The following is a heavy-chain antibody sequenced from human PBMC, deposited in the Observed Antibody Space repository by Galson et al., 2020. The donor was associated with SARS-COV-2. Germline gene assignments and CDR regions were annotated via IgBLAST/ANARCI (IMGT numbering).Heavy chain of an antibody. D-gene: IGHD6-19*01. J-gene: IGHJ1*01. CDR3: AIGRVAEWLVTVCAC. CDR2: IDWNGGSR. V-gene: IGHV3-9*01. Sequence: SLKISCVASGFIFNDYAMHWVRQAPGKGLEWVSGIDWNGGSRAYADSVRGRFTISRDNAKNSLFRQMNSLRPEDTAFYYCAIGRVAEWLVTVCACWGQGILVTASS. CDR1: GFIFNDYA.